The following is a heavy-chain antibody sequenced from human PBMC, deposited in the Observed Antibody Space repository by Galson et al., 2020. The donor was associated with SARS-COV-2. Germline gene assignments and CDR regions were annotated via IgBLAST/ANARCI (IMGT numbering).Heavy chain of an antibody. D-gene: IGHD2-8*01. Sequence: ETLSLTCAVYGGSFSDYSWTWVRQPPGKGLEWIGEISHSGSTNYSPSLKSRVFMSVDTSKNQFSLKLRSVTAADTAVYYCARGGSRPIMVFDYYYFYMDVWGKGTTVTVSS. CDR1: GGSFSDYS. CDR3: ARGGSRPIMVFDYYYFYMDV. J-gene: IGHJ6*03. CDR2: ISHSGST. V-gene: IGHV4-34*01.